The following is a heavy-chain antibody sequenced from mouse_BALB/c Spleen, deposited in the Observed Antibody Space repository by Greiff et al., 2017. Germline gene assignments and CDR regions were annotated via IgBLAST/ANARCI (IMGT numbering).Heavy chain of an antibody. Sequence: DVQLQESGPGLVKPSQSLSLTCTVTGYSITSDYAWNWIRQFPGNKLEWMGYISYSGSTSYNPSLKSRISITRDTSKNQFFLQLNSVTTEDTATYYCAREGLKEAWFAYWGQGTLVTVSA. CDR1: GYSITSDYA. CDR3: AREGLKEAWFAY. J-gene: IGHJ3*01. CDR2: ISYSGST. D-gene: IGHD1-3*01. V-gene: IGHV3-2*02.